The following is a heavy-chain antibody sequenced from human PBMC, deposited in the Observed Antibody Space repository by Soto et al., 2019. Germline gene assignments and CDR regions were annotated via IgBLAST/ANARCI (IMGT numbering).Heavy chain of an antibody. CDR3: ARVGYYYDSSGYYDY. CDR1: GYTFTSYG. V-gene: IGHV1-18*01. J-gene: IGHJ4*02. CDR2: ISAYNGNT. D-gene: IGHD3-22*01. Sequence: ASVNVSCKASGYTFTSYGISWVRQAPGQGLEWMGWISAYNGNTNYAQKLQGRVTMTTDTSTSTAYMELRSLRSDDTAVYYCARVGYYYDSSGYYDYWGQGTLVTVSS.